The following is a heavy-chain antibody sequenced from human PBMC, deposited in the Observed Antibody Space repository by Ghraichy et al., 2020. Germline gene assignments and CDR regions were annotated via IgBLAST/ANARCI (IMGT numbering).Heavy chain of an antibody. D-gene: IGHD3-22*01. V-gene: IGHV3-23*01. Sequence: LSLTCAASGFTFSSYAMSWVRQAPGKGLEWVSAISGSGGSTYYADSVKGRFTISRDNSKNTLYLQMNSLRAEDTAVYYCAKDYRPYYDSSGYDYWGQGTLVTVSS. CDR1: GFTFSSYA. CDR2: ISGSGGST. J-gene: IGHJ4*02. CDR3: AKDYRPYYDSSGYDY.